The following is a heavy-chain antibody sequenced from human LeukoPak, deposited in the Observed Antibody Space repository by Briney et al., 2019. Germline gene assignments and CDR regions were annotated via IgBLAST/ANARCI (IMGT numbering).Heavy chain of an antibody. CDR1: GGAFSNYF. CDR2: INDSGST. V-gene: IGHV4-34*01. D-gene: IGHD2-2*01. CDR3: ARGHYCSTTTCYSARRYFDF. Sequence: TSETLSLTCAVSGGAFSNYFWTWIRQPPGKGLEWIAEINDSGSTNSNSSLRSRVAISLDTSKNQFSLRLTSVTAADTAVYYCARGHYCSTTTCYSARRYFDFWGQGTLVTVSS. J-gene: IGHJ4*02.